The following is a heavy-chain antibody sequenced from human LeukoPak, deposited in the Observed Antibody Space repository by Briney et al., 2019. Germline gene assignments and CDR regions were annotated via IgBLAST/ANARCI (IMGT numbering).Heavy chain of an antibody. CDR3: AREPKRLAIIKYDH. V-gene: IGHV1-2*02. D-gene: IGHD3-10*01. CDR1: GYTFTGYY. Sequence: ASVKVSCKASGYTFTGYYMHWVRQAPGQGLEWMGWINPNSGGTNYAQKFQGRVTLTSDTSINIVYMEVNRLTFDDTAIYYCAREPKRLAIIKYDHWGQGTRVGVSS. CDR2: INPNSGGT. J-gene: IGHJ4*02.